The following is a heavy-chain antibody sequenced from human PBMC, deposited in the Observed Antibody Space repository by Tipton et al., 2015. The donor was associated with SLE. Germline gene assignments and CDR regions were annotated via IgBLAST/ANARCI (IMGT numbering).Heavy chain of an antibody. D-gene: IGHD5-12*01. V-gene: IGHV4-59*01. Sequence: TLSLTCTVSGGSISSCHWSWIRQPPGKGLEWIGYIYYSGSTNYNPSLKSRVTISVDTSKNQFSLKLSSVTAADTAVYYCARGGIGGYDSFDYWGQGTLVPVSS. CDR3: ARGGIGGYDSFDY. CDR2: IYYSGST. J-gene: IGHJ4*02. CDR1: GGSISSCH.